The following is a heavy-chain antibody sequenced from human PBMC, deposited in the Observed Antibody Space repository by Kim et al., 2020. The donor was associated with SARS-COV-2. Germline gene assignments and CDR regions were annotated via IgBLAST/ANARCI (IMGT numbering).Heavy chain of an antibody. CDR2: IYYSGST. Sequence: SETLSLTCTVSGGSISSGGYYWSWIRQHPGKGLEWIGYIYYSGSTYYNPSLKSRVTISVDTSKNQFSLKLSSVTAADTAVYYCARDSGRVYGSGSLNFDYWGQGTLVTVSS. V-gene: IGHV4-31*03. CDR1: GGSISSGGYY. J-gene: IGHJ4*02. CDR3: ARDSGRVYGSGSLNFDY. D-gene: IGHD3-10*01.